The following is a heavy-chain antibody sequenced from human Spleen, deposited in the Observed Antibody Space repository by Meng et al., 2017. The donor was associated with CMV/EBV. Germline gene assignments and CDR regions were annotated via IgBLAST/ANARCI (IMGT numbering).Heavy chain of an antibody. Sequence: ASVKVSCKTSGYTFTGYFMHWVRQAPGQGLEWMGIINPSGGSTSYAQKFQGRVTMTRDTSTSTVYMELSSLRSEDTAVYYCASAGGITREIHYWGQGTLVTVSS. V-gene: IGHV1-46*01. CDR1: GYTFTGYF. D-gene: IGHD3-10*01. CDR2: INPSGGST. CDR3: ASAGGITREIHY. J-gene: IGHJ4*02.